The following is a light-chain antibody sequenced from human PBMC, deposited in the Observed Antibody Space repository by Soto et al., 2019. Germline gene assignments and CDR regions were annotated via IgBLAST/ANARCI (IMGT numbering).Light chain of an antibody. Sequence: ETVMTQSPATLSVSPGERATLSCRASQSISSDLAWYQQKPGQAPRLLIYGASTTATGIPGRFSGSGSGREFTLTISSLQSEDFAVYYCHQYNNWPRTFGQGTKLEIK. CDR1: QSISSD. CDR2: GAS. V-gene: IGKV3-15*01. CDR3: HQYNNWPRT. J-gene: IGKJ2*01.